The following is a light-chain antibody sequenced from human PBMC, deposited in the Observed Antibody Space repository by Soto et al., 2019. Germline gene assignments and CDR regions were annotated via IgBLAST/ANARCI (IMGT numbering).Light chain of an antibody. CDR1: QSISSW. Sequence: DIPMTQSPSTLSASVGDRVTITCRASQSISSWLAWYQQKPGKAPKVLIYKASSLESGVPSRFSGSGSVTAFTLTISSLQPDDFETSYCQQYNTYPWTCGQGTQVEIK. J-gene: IGKJ1*01. V-gene: IGKV1-5*03. CDR3: QQYNTYPWT. CDR2: KAS.